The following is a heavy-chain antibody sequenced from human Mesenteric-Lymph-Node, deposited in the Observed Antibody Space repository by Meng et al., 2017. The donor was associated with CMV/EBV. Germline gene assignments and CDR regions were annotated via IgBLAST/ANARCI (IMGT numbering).Heavy chain of an antibody. J-gene: IGHJ6*02. CDR2: ISWDGGST. D-gene: IGHD1-1*01. V-gene: IGHV3-43D*03. CDR1: GFTFDDYA. CDR3: AKGGVQAHGMDV. Sequence: GGSLRLSCAASGFTFDDYAMHWVRQAPGKGLEWVSLISWDGGSTYYADSVKGRFTISRDNSKNSLYLQMNSLRAEDTALYYCAKGGVQAHGMDVWGQGTTVTVSS.